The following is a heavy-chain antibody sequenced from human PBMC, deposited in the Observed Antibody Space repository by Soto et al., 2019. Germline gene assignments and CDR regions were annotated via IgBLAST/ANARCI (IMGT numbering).Heavy chain of an antibody. CDR2: IKQDGTEK. D-gene: IGHD1-26*01. CDR3: TTSPHRDSERVFV. Sequence: GGSLRLSCAASGFTFSTYWVSWVRRTPGKGLEWVANIKQDGTEKYYVDSVRGRHTVSRDNAKGSLYLQMNSLRVEDTAVYYCTTSPHRDSERVFVWGQGTTVTVSS. V-gene: IGHV3-7*01. J-gene: IGHJ6*02. CDR1: GFTFSTYW.